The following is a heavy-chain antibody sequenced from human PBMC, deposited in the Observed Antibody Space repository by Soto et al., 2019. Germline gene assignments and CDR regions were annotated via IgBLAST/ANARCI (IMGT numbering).Heavy chain of an antibody. D-gene: IGHD2-15*01. Sequence: ASVKVSCKASGYTFTSYYMHWVRQAPGQGLEWMGIINPSGGSTSYAQKFQGRVTMTRDTSTSTVYMELSSLRSEDTAVYYSASLLGYSSCGSCPRGMDVWGQGTTVTVSS. J-gene: IGHJ6*02. CDR2: INPSGGST. CDR1: GYTFTSYY. CDR3: ASLLGYSSCGSCPRGMDV. V-gene: IGHV1-46*01.